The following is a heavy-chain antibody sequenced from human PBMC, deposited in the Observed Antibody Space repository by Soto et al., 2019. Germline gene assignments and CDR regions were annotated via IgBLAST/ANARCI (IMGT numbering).Heavy chain of an antibody. V-gene: IGHV1-69*01. CDR2: IIPISGTA. CDR3: ARSQGSSTSLEIYYYYYYGMDV. Sequence: QVQLVQSGAEVKKPGSSVKVSCKASGGTFSSYAISWVRQAPGQGLEWMGGIIPISGTANYAQKFQGRVTMTADESTSTAYMELSSRRSEDTAVYYCARSQGSSTSLEIYYYYYYGMDVWGQGTRVTVSS. J-gene: IGHJ6*02. CDR1: GGTFSSYA. D-gene: IGHD2-2*01.